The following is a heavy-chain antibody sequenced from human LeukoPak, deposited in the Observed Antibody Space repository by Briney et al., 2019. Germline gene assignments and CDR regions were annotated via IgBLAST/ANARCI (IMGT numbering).Heavy chain of an antibody. CDR3: ARPMYYYDSSGPDY. Sequence: PGGSLRLSCAASGFTFSSYGMHWVRQAPGKGLEWVAVISYDGSNKYYADSVKGRFTISRDNSKNTLYLQMNSLRAEDTAVYYCARPMYYYDSSGPDYWGQGTLVTVSS. D-gene: IGHD3-22*01. J-gene: IGHJ4*02. V-gene: IGHV3-30*03. CDR2: ISYDGSNK. CDR1: GFTFSSYG.